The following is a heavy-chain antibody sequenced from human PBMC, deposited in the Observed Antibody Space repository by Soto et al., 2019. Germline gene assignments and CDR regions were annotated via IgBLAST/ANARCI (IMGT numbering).Heavy chain of an antibody. V-gene: IGHV4-39*01. Sequence: SETLSLTCTVSGGSISSSTYYWGWIRQPPGKELEWIGSISYSGNTYYNPSLKSRVAISVDTSKNQFSLKLNSVTAADTAVYYCARRTVNIRTFYSGLKTHCFDYWGQGTLVTVSS. CDR2: ISYSGNT. CDR1: GGSISSSTYY. J-gene: IGHJ4*02. D-gene: IGHD6-19*01. CDR3: ARRTVNIRTFYSGLKTHCFDY.